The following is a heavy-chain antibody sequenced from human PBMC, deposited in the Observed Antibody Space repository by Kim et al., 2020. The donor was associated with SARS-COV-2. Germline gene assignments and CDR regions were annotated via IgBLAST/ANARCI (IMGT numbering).Heavy chain of an antibody. CDR3: AAGTYSSGWYYDAFDI. CDR2: IVVGSGNT. Sequence: SVKVSCKASGFTFTSSAMQWVRQARGQRLEWIGWIVVGSGNTNYAQKFQERVTITRDMSTSTAYMELSSLRSEDTAVYYCAAGTYSSGWYYDAFDIWGQWTMVTVSS. V-gene: IGHV1-58*02. CDR1: GFTFTSSA. D-gene: IGHD6-19*01. J-gene: IGHJ3*02.